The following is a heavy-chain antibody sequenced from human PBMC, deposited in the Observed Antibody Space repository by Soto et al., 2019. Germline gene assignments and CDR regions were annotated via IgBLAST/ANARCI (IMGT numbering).Heavy chain of an antibody. CDR1: GFTFSGYA. J-gene: IGHJ2*01. CDR2: FSGGGDAT. Sequence: EVQLLDSGGGLVQPGGSLRLSCAASGFTFSGYALTWVRQAPGKGLEWVSAFSGGGDATFYADSVKGRFTISRDNSKNTLYLQMNTRRAADTAVYYCARKVSGSTGRPDLWYFDLWGRGTLVTVSS. CDR3: ARKVSGSTGRPDLWYFDL. V-gene: IGHV3-23*01. D-gene: IGHD3-10*01.